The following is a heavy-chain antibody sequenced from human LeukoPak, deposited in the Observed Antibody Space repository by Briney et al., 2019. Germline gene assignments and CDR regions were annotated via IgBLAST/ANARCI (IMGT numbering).Heavy chain of an antibody. CDR2: IIPIFGTA. CDR1: GGTFIRYP. J-gene: IGHJ4*02. Sequence: GSSVKVFCKASGGTFIRYPISWVRQAPGQGLVWMGRIIPIFGTANYAQKVQGRVTITTDESTSTAYMERSSLRSEDTAVYYCARDRHYYGSGSYFDYWGQGTLVTVSS. CDR3: ARDRHYYGSGSYFDY. V-gene: IGHV1-69*05. D-gene: IGHD3-10*01.